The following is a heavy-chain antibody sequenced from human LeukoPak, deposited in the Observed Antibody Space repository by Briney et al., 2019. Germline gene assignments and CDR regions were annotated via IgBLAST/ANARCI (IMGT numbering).Heavy chain of an antibody. CDR2: IYHSGST. V-gene: IGHV4-38-2*02. D-gene: IGHD5-18*01. J-gene: IGHJ4*02. CDR1: GYSISRGYY. CDR3: ARDPQPRVKLYHFDY. Sequence: SETLSLTCAVSGYSISRGYYWGWIRQPPGKGLEWIGSIYHSGSTYYNPSLKSRVTISVDTSKNQFSLKLSSVTAADTAVYYCARDPQPRVKLYHFDYWGQGTMVTVSS.